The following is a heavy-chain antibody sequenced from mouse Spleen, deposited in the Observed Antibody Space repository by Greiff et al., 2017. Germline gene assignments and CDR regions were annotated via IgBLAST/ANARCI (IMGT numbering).Heavy chain of an antibody. V-gene: IGHV1-26*01. J-gene: IGHJ3*01. CDR2: INPNNGGT. D-gene: IGHD3-1*01. CDR3: GAQLGSY. CDR1: GYTFTDYY. Sequence: VQLQQSGPELVKPGASVKISCKASGYTFTDYYMNWVKQSHGKSLEWIGDINPNNGGTSYNQKFKGKATLTVDKSSSTAYMELRSLTSEDSAVYYCGAQLGSYWGQGTLVTVSA.